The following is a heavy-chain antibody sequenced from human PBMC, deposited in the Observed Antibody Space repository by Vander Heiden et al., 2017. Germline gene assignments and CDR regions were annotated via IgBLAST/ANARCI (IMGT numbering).Heavy chain of an antibody. CDR2: INPNSGGT. CDR3: ARDRNFGVVIKGPGY. J-gene: IGHJ4*02. CDR1: GYTFTCYY. Sequence: QVQLVQSGAEVKKPGASVKVSCKASGYTFTCYYMHWVRQAPGQGLEWMGWINPNSGGTNYAQKFQGRVTMTRDTSISTTYMELSRLRSDDTAVYYCARDRNFGVVIKGPGYWGQGTLVTVSS. V-gene: IGHV1-2*02. D-gene: IGHD3-3*01.